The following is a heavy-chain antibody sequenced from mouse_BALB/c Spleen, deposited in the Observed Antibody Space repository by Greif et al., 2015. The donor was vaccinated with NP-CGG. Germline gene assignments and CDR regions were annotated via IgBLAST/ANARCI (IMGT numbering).Heavy chain of an antibody. V-gene: IGHV5-6-5*01. Sequence: EVKVEESGGGLVKPGGSLKLSCAASGFTFSSCAMSWVRQTPEKRLEWVASISSGGSTYYPDSVKGRFTISRDNARNILYLQMSSLRSEDTAMYYCARRENYYGNYEGYYYAMDYWGQGTSVTVSS. J-gene: IGHJ4*01. CDR2: ISSGGST. D-gene: IGHD2-1*01. CDR3: ARRENYYGNYEGYYYAMDY. CDR1: GFTFSSCA.